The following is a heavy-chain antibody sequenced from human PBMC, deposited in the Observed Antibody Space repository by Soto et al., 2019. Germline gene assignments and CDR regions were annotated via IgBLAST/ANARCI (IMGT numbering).Heavy chain of an antibody. CDR3: AKSQSPMVRGVIEAFDY. CDR2: ISGSGGST. CDR1: GFTFSSYA. Sequence: PGGSLRLSCAASGFTFSSYAMNWVRQAPGKGLEWVSVISGSGGSTYYADSVKGRFTISRDNSKNTLYVQMNSLRAEDTALYYCAKSQSPMVRGVIEAFDYWGQGTLVTVSS. V-gene: IGHV3-23*01. D-gene: IGHD3-10*01. J-gene: IGHJ4*02.